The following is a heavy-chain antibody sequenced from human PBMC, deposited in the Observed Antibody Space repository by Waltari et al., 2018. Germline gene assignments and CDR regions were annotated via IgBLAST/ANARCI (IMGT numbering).Heavy chain of an antibody. CDR3: ARGRFGELFD. CDR1: GYSFTGSY. V-gene: IGHV1-2*06. D-gene: IGHD3-10*01. Sequence: QVQLVPSGAEVKKPGASVKVSCKASGYSFTGSYLHWVRQPPGQGLDWMGRINPNSGGTNYAQKFQGRVTMTRDTSISTAYMELSRLRSDDTAVYYCARGRFGELFDWGQGTLVTVSS. CDR2: INPNSGGT. J-gene: IGHJ4*02.